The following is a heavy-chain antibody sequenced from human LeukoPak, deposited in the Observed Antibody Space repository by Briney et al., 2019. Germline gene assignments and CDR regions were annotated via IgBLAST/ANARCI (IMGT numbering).Heavy chain of an antibody. CDR3: ARPSGYSSGWGFDY. CDR2: IYPADSDT. D-gene: IGHD6-19*01. Sequence: GESLKISCKGSGYSFNDYWIVWVRQMPGKGPQWMGLIYPADSDTRYSPSFEGQVTITADKSFATAYLEWSSLEASDTAMYYCARPSGYSSGWGFDYWGQGTLVTVSS. CDR1: GYSFNDYW. V-gene: IGHV5-51*01. J-gene: IGHJ4*02.